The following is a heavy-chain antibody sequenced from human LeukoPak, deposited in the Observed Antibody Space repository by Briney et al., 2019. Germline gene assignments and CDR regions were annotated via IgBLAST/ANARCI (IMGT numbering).Heavy chain of an antibody. CDR2: IVPISGTT. CDR1: GGAFTSYA. D-gene: IGHD1-26*01. CDR3: ARKLRLGGNWFDP. J-gene: IGHJ5*02. V-gene: IGHV1-69*13. Sequence: ASVKVSCKTSGGAFTSYAITWVRQAPGQGLEWMGKIVPISGTTNYAQKFQGRVTFTADESTSTAYMELSSLRSEDTALYYCARKLRLGGNWFDPWGQGTLVTVSS.